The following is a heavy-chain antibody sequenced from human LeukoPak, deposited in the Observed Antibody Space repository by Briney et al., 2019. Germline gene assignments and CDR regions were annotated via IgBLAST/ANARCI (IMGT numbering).Heavy chain of an antibody. Sequence: PGGSLRLSCAASGFTFSSYSMNWVRQAPGKGLEWVSSISSSSSSYIYYADSVKGRFTISRDNAKNSLYLQMNSLRAEDTAVYYCAREWRESWFDPWGQGTLVTVSS. CDR2: ISSSSSSYI. D-gene: IGHD1-26*01. V-gene: IGHV3-21*01. CDR1: GFTFSSYS. CDR3: AREWRESWFDP. J-gene: IGHJ5*02.